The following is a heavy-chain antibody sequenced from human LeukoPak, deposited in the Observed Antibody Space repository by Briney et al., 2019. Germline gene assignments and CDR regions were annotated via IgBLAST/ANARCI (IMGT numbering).Heavy chain of an antibody. Sequence: GGSLRLSCAASGFTFSSYWTSWVRQAPGKGLECVANIKEDESEKYYVDSVKGRFTISRDNAKNSLYLQMNSLRAEDTAVYYCVRGLYNSKYWGQGTLVTVSS. CDR3: VRGLYNSKY. CDR2: IKEDESEK. J-gene: IGHJ4*02. CDR1: GFTFSSYW. V-gene: IGHV3-7*01. D-gene: IGHD1-20*01.